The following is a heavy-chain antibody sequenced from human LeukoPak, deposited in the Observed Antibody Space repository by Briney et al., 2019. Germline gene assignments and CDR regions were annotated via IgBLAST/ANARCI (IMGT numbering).Heavy chain of an antibody. Sequence: GASVKVSCKASGYTFTSYYLHWLRQAPGQGLEWMGLINPSGSSTSNTQKFQGRVTMTRDTSTSTVYMELSSLRSEDTAVYYCARGYCYNSNCYGNFDFWGQGTLVTVSS. V-gene: IGHV1-46*01. CDR3: ARGYCYNSNCYGNFDF. CDR1: GYTFTSYY. CDR2: INPSGSST. D-gene: IGHD2-2*01. J-gene: IGHJ4*02.